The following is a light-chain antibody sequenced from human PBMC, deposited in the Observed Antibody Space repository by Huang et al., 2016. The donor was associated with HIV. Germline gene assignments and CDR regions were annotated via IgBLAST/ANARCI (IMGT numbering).Light chain of an antibody. CDR2: DTS. CDR1: LTFASSY. Sequence: EIVLTQSPATLSLSPGERATLSCRASLTFASSYVAWYQQKPGQAPGRLIYDTSNRATGIPDRFSGSGSGTDFTLTISRLEPEDFAVYYCHQYGSSPWTFGQGTKVEIK. J-gene: IGKJ1*01. V-gene: IGKV3-20*01. CDR3: HQYGSSPWT.